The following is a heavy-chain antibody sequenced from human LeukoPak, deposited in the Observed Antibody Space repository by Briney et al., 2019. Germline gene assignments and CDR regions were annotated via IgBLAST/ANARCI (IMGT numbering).Heavy chain of an antibody. J-gene: IGHJ5*02. CDR3: ALFSQPFA. CDR1: AFTFINYW. CDR2: INSDGSIT. Sequence: GGSLRLSCAASAFTFINYWMHWVRQAPGKGLVWVSNINSDGSITSYADSVKGRFSISIDNAKNTLYLQMNGLRAEDTAVYYCALFSQPFAWGQGSLVTVSS. D-gene: IGHD2/OR15-2a*01. V-gene: IGHV3-74*01.